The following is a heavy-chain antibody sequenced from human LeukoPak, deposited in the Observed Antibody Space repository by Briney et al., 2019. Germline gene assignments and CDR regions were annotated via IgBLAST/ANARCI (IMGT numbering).Heavy chain of an antibody. CDR1: GGSISSGGYY. CDR2: IYYSGST. D-gene: IGHD2-2*01. Sequence: SETLSLTCTVSGGSISSGGYYWSWIRQPPGKGLEWIGFIYYSGSTNYNPSLKSRVTISVDTSKNQFSLKLSSVTAADTAVYYCARDQCGEVTSTSCNYHDYWGQGTLVTVSS. V-gene: IGHV4-61*08. CDR3: ARDQCGEVTSTSCNYHDY. J-gene: IGHJ4*02.